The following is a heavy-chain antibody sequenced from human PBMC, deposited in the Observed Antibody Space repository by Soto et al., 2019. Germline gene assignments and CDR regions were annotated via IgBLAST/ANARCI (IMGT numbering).Heavy chain of an antibody. J-gene: IGHJ4*02. CDR3: ARERVRYCTNGVCPFDY. CDR1: GFTFSSYG. D-gene: IGHD2-8*01. V-gene: IGHV3-33*01. Sequence: GGSLRLSCAASGFTFSSYGMHWVRQAPGKGLEWVAVIWYDGSNKYYADSVKDRFTISIDNSKNTLYLQMNSLRAEDTAVYYCARERVRYCTNGVCPFDYWGQGTLVTVSS. CDR2: IWYDGSNK.